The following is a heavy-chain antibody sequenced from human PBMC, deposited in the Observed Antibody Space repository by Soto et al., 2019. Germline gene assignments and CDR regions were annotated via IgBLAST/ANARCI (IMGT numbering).Heavy chain of an antibody. V-gene: IGHV1-3*01. J-gene: IGHJ4*02. CDR3: ARGGYDYLMVVDY. D-gene: IGHD5-12*01. CDR2: INGGHGNT. Sequence: QVQLVQSGAEVKKPGASVKVSCKASGYSFTSYAVHWVRQAPGQRLEWMGWINGGHGNTKYSQKFQGRVTITRDTFASTAYMELSSLRSEVTAVYYFARGGYDYLMVVDYWCQGSLVTVSS. CDR1: GYSFTSYA.